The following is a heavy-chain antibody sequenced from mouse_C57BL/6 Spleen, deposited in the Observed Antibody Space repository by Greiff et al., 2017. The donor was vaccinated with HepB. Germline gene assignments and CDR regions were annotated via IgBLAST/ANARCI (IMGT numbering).Heavy chain of an antibody. CDR1: GYTFTDYN. CDR3: ARSQFFGSHYFDY. J-gene: IGHJ2*01. V-gene: IGHV1-18*01. D-gene: IGHD1-1*01. Sequence: VQLKESGPELVKPGASVKIPCKASGYTFTDYNMDWVKQSHGKSLEWIGDINPNNGGTIYNQKFKGKATLTVDKSSSTAYMELRSLTSEDTAVYYCARSQFFGSHYFDYWGQGTTLTVSS. CDR2: INPNNGGT.